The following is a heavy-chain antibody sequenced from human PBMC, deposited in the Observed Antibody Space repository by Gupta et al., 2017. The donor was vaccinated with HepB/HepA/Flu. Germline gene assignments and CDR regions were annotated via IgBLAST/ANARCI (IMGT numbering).Heavy chain of an antibody. CDR1: GFPFSSYT. Sequence: EVQLVESGGGLVKPGGSLRLSCAASGFPFSSYTMNWVRQVPGKGLEWVSSISSSSSYIYYADSVKGRFTISRDNAKNSLYLQMNSLRAEDTAVYYCARGGGPFERTSTMVRGVAFDYWCQGTLVTVSS. CDR3: ARGGGPFERTSTMVRGVAFDY. D-gene: IGHD3-10*01. J-gene: IGHJ4*02. CDR2: ISSSSSYI. V-gene: IGHV3-21*01.